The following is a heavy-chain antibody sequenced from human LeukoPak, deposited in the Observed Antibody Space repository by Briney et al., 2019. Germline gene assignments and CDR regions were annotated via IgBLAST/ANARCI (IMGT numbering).Heavy chain of an antibody. CDR3: TRVRSGNDFDY. J-gene: IGHJ4*02. D-gene: IGHD3-10*01. V-gene: IGHV3-49*04. Sequence: GGSLRLSCTTSGFTFGDYAMSWVCQAPGKGLEWVGFIRSKAYGGTTQYAASLKGRFTISRDDSKTIAYLQMNSLKTEDTAVYYCTRVRSGNDFDYWGQGTLVTVSS. CDR2: IRSKAYGGTT. CDR1: GFTFGDYA.